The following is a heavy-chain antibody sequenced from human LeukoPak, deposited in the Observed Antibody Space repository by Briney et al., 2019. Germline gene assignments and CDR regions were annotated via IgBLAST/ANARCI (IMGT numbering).Heavy chain of an antibody. CDR1: GDSLNTKY. CDR2: VHSSGST. V-gene: IGHV4-59*08. D-gene: IGHD5-18*01. J-gene: IGHJ4*02. Sequence: PSETLSLTCTVSGDSLNTKYWSWIRQPPGKGLEWIGYVHSSGSTDYNPSLKSRVLISVDTSRTQFSLKVTSVTATDTAMYFCARQQVGFYNGYSPFDYWGPGTLVTVSS. CDR3: ARQQVGFYNGYSPFDY.